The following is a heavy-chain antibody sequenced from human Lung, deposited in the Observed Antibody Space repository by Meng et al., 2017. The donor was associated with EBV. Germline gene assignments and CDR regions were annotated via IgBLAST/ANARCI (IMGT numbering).Heavy chain of an antibody. Sequence: VALQAAALVLVHPSQLPSPPCPGSVGSIFSGRYSWSWLRQYPGKGPEWIEYIYSSGSTYYNPSLQSLVTISVDTSRNQFSLKLRSVTAADTAVYYCARLRLVWMFDYWGQGALVTVSS. CDR2: IYSSGST. CDR1: VGSIFSGRYS. D-gene: IGHD6-19*01. V-gene: IGHV4-31*01. CDR3: ARLRLVWMFDY. J-gene: IGHJ4*02.